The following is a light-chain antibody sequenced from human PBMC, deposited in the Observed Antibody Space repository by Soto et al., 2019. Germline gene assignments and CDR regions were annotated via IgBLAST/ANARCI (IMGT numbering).Light chain of an antibody. V-gene: IGKV1-39*01. J-gene: IGKJ5*01. CDR3: QQSYSTPIT. Sequence: DIQMTQSPSSLSASLGDRVTITCRARQSISSWLAWHQQKSGRAPKLLIYAASSLQSGVPSRFSGSGSGTDSTLTISSLPPEDFETYYCQQSYSTPITFGQGTRLEIK. CDR1: QSISSW. CDR2: AAS.